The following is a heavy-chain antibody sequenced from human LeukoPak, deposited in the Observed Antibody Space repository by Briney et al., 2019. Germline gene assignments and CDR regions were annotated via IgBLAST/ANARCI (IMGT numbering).Heavy chain of an antibody. CDR3: ARDLRYYDSSGYYNTRLWGY. CDR1: GCTFTSYA. D-gene: IGHD3-22*01. Sequence: GASVKVSCKASGCTFTSYAMNWVRQAPGQGLEWMGWINTNTGNPTYAQGFTGRFVFSLDTSVSTAYLQISSLKAEDTAVYYCARDLRYYDSSGYYNTRLWGYWGQGTLVTVSS. CDR2: INTNTGNP. V-gene: IGHV7-4-1*02. J-gene: IGHJ4*02.